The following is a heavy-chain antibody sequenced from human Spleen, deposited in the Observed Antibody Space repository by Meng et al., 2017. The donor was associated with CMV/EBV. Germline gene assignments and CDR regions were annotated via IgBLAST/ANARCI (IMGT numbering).Heavy chain of an antibody. J-gene: IGHJ6*02. CDR2: MNPNSGDT. Sequence: SVKVSCKASGYTFTSYEINWVRQATGQGLEWMGWMNPNSGDTGYAQKFQGGVTITRNTSISTAYMELRSLRSDDTAVHYCARGERQPFYGLDVWGQGTTVTVSS. CDR3: ARGERQPFYGLDV. V-gene: IGHV1-8*03. D-gene: IGHD1-1*01. CDR1: GYTFTSYE.